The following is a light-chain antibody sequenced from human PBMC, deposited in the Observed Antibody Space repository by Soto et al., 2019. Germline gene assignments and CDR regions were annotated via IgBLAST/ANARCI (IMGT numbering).Light chain of an antibody. CDR2: DAS. Sequence: EIVMTQSPATLSVSPVERATLSCRASQSVSSNLAWYQQKPGQAPRLLIYDASNRATGIPDRFSGSGSGTDFTLTISRLEPEDFAVYYCQQYGSSGTFGQGTKVDIK. CDR1: QSVSSN. V-gene: IGKV3-20*01. J-gene: IGKJ1*01. CDR3: QQYGSSGT.